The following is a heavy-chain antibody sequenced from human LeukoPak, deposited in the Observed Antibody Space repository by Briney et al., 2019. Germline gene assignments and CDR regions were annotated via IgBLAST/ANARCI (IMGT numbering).Heavy chain of an antibody. D-gene: IGHD3-10*01. CDR2: IYYSGGT. V-gene: IGHV4-39*01. CDR3: ARSYGSGSSAGY. Sequence: SETLSLTCTVSGGSISSSNYYWGWIRQPPWKGLEWIGSIYYSGGTYYNPSLKSRVTISVDTSKNQFSLKVSSVTAADTAVYYCARSYGSGSSAGYWGQGTLVTVSS. CDR1: GGSISSSNYY. J-gene: IGHJ4*02.